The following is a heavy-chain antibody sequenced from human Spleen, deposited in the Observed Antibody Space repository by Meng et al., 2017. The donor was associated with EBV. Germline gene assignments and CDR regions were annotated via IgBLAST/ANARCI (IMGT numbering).Heavy chain of an antibody. J-gene: IGHJ4*02. CDR2: ISGHDRST. V-gene: IGHV3-23*04. Sequence: EVDLGESGGSSVKPGGSLRLSCAASGFSFSAYAMNWVRQAPGKGLEWVSGISGHDRSTYYTDSVKGRFTISRDNSKNTLYLQMDSLRAEDTAVYYCAPDYGDDWGQGTLVTVSS. CDR1: GFSFSAYA. CDR3: APDYGDD.